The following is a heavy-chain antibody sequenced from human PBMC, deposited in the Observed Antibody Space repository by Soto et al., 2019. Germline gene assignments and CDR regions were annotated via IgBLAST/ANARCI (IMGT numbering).Heavy chain of an antibody. Sequence: QVQLQQWGAGLLKPSETLSLTCAVYGGFVTSGSYYWSWIRQPPGKGLECIGEMSHSGGTHCNPSRKRRVTKSLDASKNQFTLKMSSVTAADTALYYCARVERGTATTVVDAFDIWGPGTMVTVSS. CDR3: ARVERGTATTVVDAFDI. CDR1: GGFVTSGSYY. V-gene: IGHV4-34*01. J-gene: IGHJ3*02. CDR2: MSHSGGT. D-gene: IGHD1-1*01.